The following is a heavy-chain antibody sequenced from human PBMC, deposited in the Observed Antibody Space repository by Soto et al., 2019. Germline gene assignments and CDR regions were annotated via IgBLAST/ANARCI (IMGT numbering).Heavy chain of an antibody. CDR3: ARVSMPGYSTSWYDY. J-gene: IGHJ4*02. D-gene: IGHD6-13*01. V-gene: IGHV4-59*01. Sequence: SETLSLTCTVSGGSINNYYWTWIRQSPGKGLEWIGYIYSSGGTNYNPSLNSRVTISVDTSKGQFSLNLSSVTAADTAVYYCARVSMPGYSTSWYDYWGQGTLVTVSS. CDR1: GGSINNYY. CDR2: IYSSGGT.